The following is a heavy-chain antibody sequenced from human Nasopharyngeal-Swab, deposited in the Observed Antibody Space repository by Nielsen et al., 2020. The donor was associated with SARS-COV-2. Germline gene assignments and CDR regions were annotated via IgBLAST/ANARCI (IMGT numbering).Heavy chain of an antibody. J-gene: IGHJ4*02. CDR1: GFTFSSFW. CDR3: ARGSGHHGSWDY. CDR2: ISGDGSST. D-gene: IGHD1-26*01. Sequence: GVSLRLSCVASGFTFSSFWMHWVRQVPGKGLVWISRISGDGSSTSYADSVKGRLTISRDNAKNTLYLQINTLTGEDTAVYHCARGSGHHGSWDYWGQGTLVTVSS. V-gene: IGHV3-74*01.